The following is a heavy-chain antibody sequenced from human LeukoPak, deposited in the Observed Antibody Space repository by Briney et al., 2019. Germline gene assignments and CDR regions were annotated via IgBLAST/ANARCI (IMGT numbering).Heavy chain of an antibody. CDR3: ARDLVGSGWPYYFDY. CDR2: IYSGGNT. CDR1: GVSVSSSY. Sequence: GGSLRLSCAASGVSVSSSYMSWVRQAPGKGLEWVSVIYSGGNTYYADSVKGRFTISRDNSKNTLYLQMNSLRAEDTAVYYCARDLVGSGWPYYFDYWGQGTLVTVSS. V-gene: IGHV3-53*01. D-gene: IGHD6-19*01. J-gene: IGHJ4*02.